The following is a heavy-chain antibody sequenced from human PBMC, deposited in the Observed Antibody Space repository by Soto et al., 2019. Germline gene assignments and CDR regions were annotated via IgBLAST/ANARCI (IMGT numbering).Heavy chain of an antibody. D-gene: IGHD2-2*02. CDR3: ARGPRSCSYTSCYTIDY. CDR1: GFTFNSHA. Sequence: QVQLVESGGGVVQPGRSLRLTCAVSGFTFNSHAMHWVRQAPGKGLEWVAVISYGGANNYYADSVKGRFTISRDNSQKTLFLQMNSLRPEDTAVYYWARGPRSCSYTSCYTIDYWGQGTLVTVSA. CDR2: ISYGGANN. V-gene: IGHV3-30*03. J-gene: IGHJ4*02.